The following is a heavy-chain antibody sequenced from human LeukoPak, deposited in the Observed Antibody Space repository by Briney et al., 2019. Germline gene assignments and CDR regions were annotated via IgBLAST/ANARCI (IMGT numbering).Heavy chain of an antibody. CDR2: ISSNGGST. CDR1: GFTFSSYA. J-gene: IGHJ4*02. D-gene: IGHD3-10*01. Sequence: GGSLRLSCSASGFTFSSYAMHWVRQAPGKGLEYVSAISSNGGSTYYADSVKGRFTISRDNSKNTLYLQMDSLRAEDTAVYYCAKGEYGSGSVDHWGQGTLVTVSS. CDR3: AKGEYGSGSVDH. V-gene: IGHV3-64*04.